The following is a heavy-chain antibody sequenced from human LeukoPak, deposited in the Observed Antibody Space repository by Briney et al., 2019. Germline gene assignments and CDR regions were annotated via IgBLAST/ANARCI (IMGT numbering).Heavy chain of an antibody. CDR2: INPSGGST. CDR3: ARSDNMERTRTLWFGESFNWFDP. J-gene: IGHJ5*02. V-gene: IGHV1-46*01. CDR1: GYTFTSYY. D-gene: IGHD3-10*01. Sequence: ASVKVSCTASGYTFTSYYMHWVRQAPGQGLEWMGIINPSGGSTSYAQKFQGRVTMTRDTSRSTVYMELSSLRSEDTAVYYCARSDNMERTRTLWFGESFNWFDPWGQGTLVTVSS.